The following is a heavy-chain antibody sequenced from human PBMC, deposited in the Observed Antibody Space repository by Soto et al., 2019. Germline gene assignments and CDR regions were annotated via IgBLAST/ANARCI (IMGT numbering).Heavy chain of an antibody. D-gene: IGHD3-3*01. CDR1: GGSISSYY. V-gene: IGHV4-59*01. J-gene: IGHJ5*02. CDR2: IYYSGST. Sequence: SETLSLTCTVSGGSISSYYWSWIRQPPGKGLDLIGYIYYSGSTNYNPSLKSRVTISVDTSKNQFSLKLSSVTAADTAVYYCARTNYDFWSGYYSPARGFDPWGQGTLVTVSS. CDR3: ARTNYDFWSGYYSPARGFDP.